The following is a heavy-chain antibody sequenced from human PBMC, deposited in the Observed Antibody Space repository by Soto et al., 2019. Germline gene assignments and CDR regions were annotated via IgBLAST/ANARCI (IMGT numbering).Heavy chain of an antibody. CDR2: LSYDGNIK. Sequence: LRLSCAASGFTFNTYAMHWVRQAPGKGLEWVAVLSYDGNIKYYAASVKGRFTISRDNSKNTVYLQMNSLRTEDTALYYCARAGSSSWDMDVWGQGTTVTVSS. CDR1: GFTFNTYA. J-gene: IGHJ6*02. CDR3: ARAGSSSWDMDV. V-gene: IGHV3-30-3*01. D-gene: IGHD6-13*01.